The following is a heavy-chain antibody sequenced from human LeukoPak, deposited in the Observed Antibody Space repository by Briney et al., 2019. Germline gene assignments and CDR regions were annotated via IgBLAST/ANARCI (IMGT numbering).Heavy chain of an antibody. J-gene: IGHJ4*02. CDR3: ARKIRVVRGVIPLD. Sequence: PSETLSLTCTVSGGSISSSSYYWGWIRQPPGKGLEWIGSIYYSGSTYYNPSLKSRVTISVDTSKNQFSLKLSSVTAADTAVYYCARKIRVVRGVIPLDWGQGTLVTVSS. D-gene: IGHD3-10*01. CDR2: IYYSGST. V-gene: IGHV4-39*07. CDR1: GGSISSSSYY.